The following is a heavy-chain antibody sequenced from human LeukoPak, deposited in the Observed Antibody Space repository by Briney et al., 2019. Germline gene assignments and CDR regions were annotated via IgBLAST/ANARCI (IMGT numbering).Heavy chain of an antibody. D-gene: IGHD1/OR15-1a*01. Sequence: ASVKVSCKASGYTFTSYYMHWVRQAPGQGLEWMGIINPSGGSTSYAQKFQGRVTMTRDTSTSTVYMEPSSLRSEDTAVYSCARDNNENWFDPWGQGTLVTVSS. CDR1: GYTFTSYY. CDR2: INPSGGST. J-gene: IGHJ5*02. CDR3: ARDNNENWFDP. V-gene: IGHV1-46*01.